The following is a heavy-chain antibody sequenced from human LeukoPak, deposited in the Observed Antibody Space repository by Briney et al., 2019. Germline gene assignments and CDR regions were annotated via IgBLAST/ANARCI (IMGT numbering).Heavy chain of an antibody. CDR2: IKSKADGGTT. V-gene: IGHV3-15*01. CDR3: ARNYYDGYYYYYYMDV. CDR1: GFTFSNAW. D-gene: IGHD3-16*01. J-gene: IGHJ6*03. Sequence: GGSLRLSCAASGFTFSNAWMSWVRQAPAQGLEWVGRIKSKADGGTTDIAAPVKDRFTISRDDSKNTVYLQMNSLKTEDTAVYYCARNYYDGYYYYYYMDVWGKGTTVTVSS.